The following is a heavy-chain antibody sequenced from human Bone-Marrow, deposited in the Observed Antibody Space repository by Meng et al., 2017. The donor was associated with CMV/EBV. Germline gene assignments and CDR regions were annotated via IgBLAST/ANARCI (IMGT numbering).Heavy chain of an antibody. D-gene: IGHD3-3*02. J-gene: IGHJ5*02. CDR2: IIPIFGTA. Sequence: SVKVSCKASGGTFSSYAISWVRQAPGQGLEWMGGIIPIFGTANYAQKFQGRVTITTDESTSTAYMELSSLRSEDTAVYYCARGIFGVEHPINWFDPWGQGTRVTVSS. CDR1: GGTFSSYA. CDR3: ARGIFGVEHPINWFDP. V-gene: IGHV1-69*05.